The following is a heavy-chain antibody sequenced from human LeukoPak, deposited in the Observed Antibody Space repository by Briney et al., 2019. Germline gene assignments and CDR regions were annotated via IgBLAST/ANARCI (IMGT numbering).Heavy chain of an antibody. V-gene: IGHV3-30*01. CDR2: ISHDSKTK. CDR1: GFTFSVYS. D-gene: IGHD2-15*01. J-gene: IGHJ4*02. CDR3: AKGYYPGG. Sequence: PGGSLRLSCAASGFTFSVYSIHWVRQAPGKGLEWVAVISHDSKTKYHAESVKGRFTISRDNSKNTVYLQMNSLRLEDTAVYYCAKGYYPGGWGQGTLVTVSS.